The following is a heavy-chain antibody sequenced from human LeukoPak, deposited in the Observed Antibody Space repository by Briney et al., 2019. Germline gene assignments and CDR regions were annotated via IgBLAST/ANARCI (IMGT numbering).Heavy chain of an antibody. J-gene: IGHJ4*02. D-gene: IGHD1-1*01. Sequence: PGGSLRLSCAASGFTFSSYAMSWVRQAPGKGLEWVSAISGSGGSTYYAGSVKGRFTISRDNSKNTLYLQMNSLRAEDTAVYYCATGTTGNVLYWGQGTLVTVSS. CDR2: ISGSGGST. CDR3: ATGTTGNVLY. CDR1: GFTFSSYA. V-gene: IGHV3-23*01.